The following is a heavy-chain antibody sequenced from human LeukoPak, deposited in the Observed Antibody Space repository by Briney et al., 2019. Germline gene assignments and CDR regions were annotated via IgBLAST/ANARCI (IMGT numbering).Heavy chain of an antibody. V-gene: IGHV3-23*01. CDR1: GFTFSSYA. CDR2: ISGSGGST. CDR3: AKEKARGVITVYYYGMDV. Sequence: GGSLRLSCAASGFTFSSYAMSWVSQAPGKGLGWVSAISGSGGSTYYADSVKGRFTISRDSSKNTLYLQMNSLRAEDTAVYYCAKEKARGVITVYYYGMDVWGQGTTVTVSS. D-gene: IGHD3-10*01. J-gene: IGHJ6*02.